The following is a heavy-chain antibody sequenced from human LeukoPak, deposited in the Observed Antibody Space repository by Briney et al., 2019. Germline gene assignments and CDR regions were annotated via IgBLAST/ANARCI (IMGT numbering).Heavy chain of an antibody. CDR2: INHSGST. Sequence: SETLSLTCTVSGVSISSSSYYWSWILQPPGKGLEWIGEINHSGSTNYNPSLKSRVTISVDTSKNQFSLKLSSVTAADTAVYYCARKGRTYYYYYMDVWGKGTTVTISS. V-gene: IGHV4-39*07. J-gene: IGHJ6*03. CDR1: GVSISSSSYY. CDR3: ARKGRTYYYYYMDV.